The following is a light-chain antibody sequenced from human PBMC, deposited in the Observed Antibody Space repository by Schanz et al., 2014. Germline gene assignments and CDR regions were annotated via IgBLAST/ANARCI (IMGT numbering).Light chain of an antibody. J-gene: IGKJ1*01. V-gene: IGKV3-11*01. CDR1: QSVSSY. Sequence: EIVLTQSPATLSLSPGERATLSCRASQSVSSYLAWYQQKPGQAPRLLIYDASNRATGIPARFSGSGSGTDFTLTISSLEPEDFAAYYCQQYGRSPWTFGQGTKVDIK. CDR3: QQYGRSPWT. CDR2: DAS.